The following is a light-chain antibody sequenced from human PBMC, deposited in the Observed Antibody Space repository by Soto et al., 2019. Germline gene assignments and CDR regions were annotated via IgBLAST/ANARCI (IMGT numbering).Light chain of an antibody. CDR2: DVN. J-gene: IGLJ1*01. CDR1: SSDIGAFTF. V-gene: IGLV2-14*03. CDR3: SSYTSSSTHV. Sequence: SVLTQLASVSGSPGQSLTISCTGTSSDIGAFTFVSWYQQHPGKVPKLMIFDVNRRPSGVSDRFSGSKSGNTASLTISGLQAEDEGDYYCSSYTSSSTHVFGSGTKVTVL.